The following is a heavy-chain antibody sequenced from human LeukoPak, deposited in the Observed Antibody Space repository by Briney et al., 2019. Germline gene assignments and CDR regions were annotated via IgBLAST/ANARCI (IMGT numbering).Heavy chain of an antibody. J-gene: IGHJ1*01. D-gene: IGHD4-23*01. CDR1: GFTFSGYA. V-gene: IGHV3-30*04. CDR3: YGGNAEH. Sequence: PGGSLRLSCAASGFTFSGYALHWVRQAPGKGLEWVAVISYDGRDKHFADSVKGRFTISRDNAKNTLYLQMNSLRGEDTAVYHCYGGNAEHWGQGTLVTVSS. CDR2: ISYDGRDK.